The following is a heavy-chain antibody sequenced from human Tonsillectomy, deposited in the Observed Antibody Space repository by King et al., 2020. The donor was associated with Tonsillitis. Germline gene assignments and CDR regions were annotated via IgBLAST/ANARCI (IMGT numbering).Heavy chain of an antibody. Sequence: VQLQESGPGLVKPSQTLSLTCAVSGGSISSDGYSWSWIRQPPGKGLEWFGYIYYSGSTYYNPSLRSRVTISVDMSKNQFSLKLTSVTAADTAVYYCDRQAGPGTWHSYVDCWGQGTLVTVSS. CDR1: GGSISSDGYS. J-gene: IGHJ4*02. CDR2: IYYSGST. V-gene: IGHV4-30-4*07. D-gene: IGHD6-13*01. CDR3: DRQAGPGTWHSYVDC.